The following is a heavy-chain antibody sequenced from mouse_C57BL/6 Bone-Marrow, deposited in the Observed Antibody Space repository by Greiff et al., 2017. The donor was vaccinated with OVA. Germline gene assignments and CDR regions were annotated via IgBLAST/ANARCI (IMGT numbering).Heavy chain of an antibody. CDR2: IRSKSSNYAT. CDR1: GFTFNTYA. J-gene: IGHJ4*01. V-gene: IGHV10-3*01. CDR3: VRVNDGYYYYAMDY. D-gene: IGHD2-3*01. Sequence: EVKLVESGGGLVQLKGSLKLSCAASGFTFNTYAMHWVRQAPGKGLEWVARIRSKSSNYATYYADSVKDRFTISRDDSQSMLYLQMNNLKTEYTAMYYCVRVNDGYYYYAMDYWGQGTSVTVSS.